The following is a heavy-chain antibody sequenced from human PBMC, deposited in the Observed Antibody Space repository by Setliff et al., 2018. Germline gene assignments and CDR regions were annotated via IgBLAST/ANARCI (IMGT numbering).Heavy chain of an antibody. V-gene: IGHV1-18*01. CDR3: SRLVRYCTQTSCQRASGDDY. Sequence: ASVKVSCKPSGYTFTNYGITWVRQAPGRGLEWMGWINNYSFKTNYPQKFLGRVTVTTDTSTGTAYMELGSLTSDDTAIYYCSRLVRYCTQTSCQRASGDDYWGQGTRVTVSS. CDR1: GYTFTNYG. CDR2: INNYSFKT. J-gene: IGHJ4*02. D-gene: IGHD2-2*01.